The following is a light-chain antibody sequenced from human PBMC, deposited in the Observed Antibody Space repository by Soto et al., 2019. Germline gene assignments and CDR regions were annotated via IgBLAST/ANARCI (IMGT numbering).Light chain of an antibody. Sequence: DIQMTQSPSTLSASVGDRVTITCRVSQSISSWLAWYQQKPGKAPKLLIYDASSLESGVPSRFSGSGSGTEFTLTISSLQPDDFATYYCQQYGTFGQGTKVEIK. J-gene: IGKJ1*01. CDR2: DAS. CDR1: QSISSW. V-gene: IGKV1-5*01. CDR3: QQYGT.